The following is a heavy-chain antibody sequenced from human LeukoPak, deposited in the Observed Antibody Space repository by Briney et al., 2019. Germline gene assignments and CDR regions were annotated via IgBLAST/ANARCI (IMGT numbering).Heavy chain of an antibody. V-gene: IGHV4-59*01. CDR2: IYNSGST. Sequence: PSETLSLTCAVSGGSISIYYRSWVRDPPGKGLEGGGYIYNSGSTNYNPPLQRRVTISVDTSKNQFALKLSSVTAADAAVYYCARVKGALRGFDYWGQGTLVTVSS. J-gene: IGHJ4*02. CDR3: ARVKGALRGFDY. CDR1: GGSISIYY.